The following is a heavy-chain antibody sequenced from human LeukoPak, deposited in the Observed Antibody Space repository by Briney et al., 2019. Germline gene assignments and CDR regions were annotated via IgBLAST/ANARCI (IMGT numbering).Heavy chain of an antibody. J-gene: IGHJ4*02. CDR2: ILYDGSNK. D-gene: IGHD2/OR15-2a*01. CDR3: AKGGEKFVNHPFFDY. Sequence: QPGGSLRLSCAASGFIFSSYAMHWVRQAPGKGLEWVAVILYDGSNKYYADSVKGRFTISRDNSKNTLYLQMNSLRAEDTAVYYCAKGGEKFVNHPFFDYWGQGTLVTVSS. CDR1: GFIFSSYA. V-gene: IGHV3-30-3*01.